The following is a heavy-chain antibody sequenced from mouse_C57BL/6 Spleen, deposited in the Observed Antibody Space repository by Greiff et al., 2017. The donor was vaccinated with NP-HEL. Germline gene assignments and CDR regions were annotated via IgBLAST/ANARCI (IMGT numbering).Heavy chain of an antibody. J-gene: IGHJ3*01. D-gene: IGHD2-5*01. CDR2: IDPSDSYT. V-gene: IGHV1-50*01. Sequence: VQLQQSGAELVKPGASVKLSCKASGYTFTSYWMQWVKQRPGQGLEWIGEIDPSDSYTNYNQKFKGKATLTVDTSSSTAYMQLSSLTSEDSAVYYCAREDYYSNRFAYWGQGTLVTVSA. CDR1: GYTFTSYW. CDR3: AREDYYSNRFAY.